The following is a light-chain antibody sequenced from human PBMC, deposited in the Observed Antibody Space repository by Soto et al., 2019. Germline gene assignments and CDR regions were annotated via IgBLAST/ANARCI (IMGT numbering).Light chain of an antibody. CDR1: QSISDT. V-gene: IGKV3-15*01. CDR3: QQYNNWPWT. CDR2: GAS. Sequence: DIAFPHSPATLSVSPGGQATLSGRASQSISDTLAWYQQKPGQAPRLLIYGASKRATGFPARFSGSGSGTDFTLTISSLQSEDFAVYYCQQYNNWPWTVGQGTKVDIK. J-gene: IGKJ1*01.